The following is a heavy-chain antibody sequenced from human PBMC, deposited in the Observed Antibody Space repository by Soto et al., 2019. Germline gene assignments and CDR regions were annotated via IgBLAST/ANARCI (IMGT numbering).Heavy chain of an antibody. CDR2: IYYNGNI. CDR3: ATGRVYFGSEY. Sequence: QVQLQESGPGLVKPLETLSLTCTVPGGSITSYYWSWVRQPPGKGLEWIGYIYYNGNINYNPSLMCRLSISLDSSKNHFSLRLSSVTSADPDVYYCATGRVYFGSEYWGQGPLVTVSS. D-gene: IGHD3-10*01. J-gene: IGHJ4*02. V-gene: IGHV4-59*01. CDR1: GGSITSYY.